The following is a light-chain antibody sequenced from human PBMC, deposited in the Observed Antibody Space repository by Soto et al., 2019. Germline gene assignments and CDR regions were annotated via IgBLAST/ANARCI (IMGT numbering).Light chain of an antibody. CDR3: QQYNYYWT. CDR2: KVS. V-gene: IGKV1-5*03. Sequence: IQMTQSPSILSASIGDRVTISCRASQSINTWLAWYQHKPGKAPKLLISKVSTLESGVPSRFSGSASGTEFTLTISSLQTEDYATYYCQQYNYYWTFGQGTKVEV. J-gene: IGKJ1*01. CDR1: QSINTW.